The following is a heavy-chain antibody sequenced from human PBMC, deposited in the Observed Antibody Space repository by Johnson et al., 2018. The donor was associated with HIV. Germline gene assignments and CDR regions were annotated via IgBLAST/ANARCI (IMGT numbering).Heavy chain of an antibody. Sequence: QVQLVESGGGLVQPGGSLRLSCAASGFTFSSYAMNWVRQAPGKGLEWVAVISYDGSNKYYADSVKGRFTISRDNSKNTLYLQMNSLRAEDTAVYYCAREARGLWRLRLGELSFLPNLHAFDIWGQGTMVTVSS. CDR2: ISYDGSNK. J-gene: IGHJ3*02. D-gene: IGHD3-16*02. CDR3: AREARGLWRLRLGELSFLPNLHAFDI. V-gene: IGHV3-30-3*01. CDR1: GFTFSSYA.